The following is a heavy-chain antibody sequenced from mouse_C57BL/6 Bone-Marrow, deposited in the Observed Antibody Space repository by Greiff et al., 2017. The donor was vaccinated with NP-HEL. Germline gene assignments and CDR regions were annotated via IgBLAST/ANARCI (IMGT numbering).Heavy chain of an antibody. CDR1: GYTFTDYY. CDR2: INPYNGGT. J-gene: IGHJ3*01. V-gene: IGHV1-19*01. CDR3: ARRGVIYGYDFAY. Sequence: EVQLQESGPVLVKPGASVKMSCKASGYTFTDYYMNWVKQSHGKSLEWIGVINPYNGGTSYNQKFKGKATLTVDKSSSTAYMELNSLTSEDSAVYYCARRGVIYGYDFAYWGQGTLVTVSA. D-gene: IGHD2-2*01.